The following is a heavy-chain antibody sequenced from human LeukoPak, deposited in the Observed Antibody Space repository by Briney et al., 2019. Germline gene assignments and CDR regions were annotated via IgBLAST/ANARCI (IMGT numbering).Heavy chain of an antibody. D-gene: IGHD5-18*01. J-gene: IGHJ5*02. V-gene: IGHV3-7*03. CDR3: ATSRYSYTWLDP. Sequence: LSLTCTVSGYSITSGYYGGWIRQPPGKRLEWVSTIKPDGRDKYYVHSVKGRFTMSRENGKNSVYLQMNSLRAEDTAVYYCATSRYSYTWLDPWGEGTLVTVS. CDR1: GYSITSGYY. CDR2: IKPDGRDK.